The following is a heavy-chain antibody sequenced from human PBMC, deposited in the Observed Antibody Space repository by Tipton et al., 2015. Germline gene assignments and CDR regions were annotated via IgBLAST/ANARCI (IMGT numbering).Heavy chain of an antibody. D-gene: IGHD2-8*01. CDR2: IYPGDSHT. J-gene: IGHJ2*01. CDR3: ARGFCANGVCFTFPYYFDL. V-gene: IGHV5-51*01. Sequence: QLVQSGAEVKKPGESLKISCKGSGYSFSNYWIGWVRQMPGKGLEWMGIIYPGDSHTRYNPSFQGQVTISADKSISTAYLHWSSLKASDTAMYFCARGFCANGVCFTFPYYFDLWGRGTLVTVSS. CDR1: GYSFSNYW.